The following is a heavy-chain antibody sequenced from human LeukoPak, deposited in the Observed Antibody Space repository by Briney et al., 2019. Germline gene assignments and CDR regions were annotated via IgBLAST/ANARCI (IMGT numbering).Heavy chain of an antibody. CDR1: GGSISSSSYY. V-gene: IGHV4-39*07. CDR3: ARAVATMIVVV. D-gene: IGHD3-22*01. Sequence: PSQTLSLTCTVSGGSISSSSYYWGWIRQPPGKGLEWIGSIYYSGSTYYNPSLKSRVTISVDTSKNQFSLKLSSVTAADTAVYYCARAVATMIVVVWGQGTLVTVSS. J-gene: IGHJ4*02. CDR2: IYYSGST.